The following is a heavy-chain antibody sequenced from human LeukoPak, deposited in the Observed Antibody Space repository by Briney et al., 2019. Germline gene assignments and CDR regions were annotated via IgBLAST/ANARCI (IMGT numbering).Heavy chain of an antibody. CDR3: AVGSGWLSDS. V-gene: IGHV3-7*03. CDR2: INQDGSDK. CDR1: GLTSTTYW. Sequence: GGSLRLSCVVSGLTSTTYWMNWVRQAPGKGLEWAANINQDGSDKHYVGSVKGRFSVSGDYAKKSLYLQMNNLRDDDTAVYYCAVGSGWLSDSWSQGALVTASS. D-gene: IGHD6-19*01. J-gene: IGHJ4*02.